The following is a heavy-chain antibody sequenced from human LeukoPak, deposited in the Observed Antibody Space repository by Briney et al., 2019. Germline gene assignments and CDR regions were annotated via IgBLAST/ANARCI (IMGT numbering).Heavy chain of an antibody. D-gene: IGHD2-15*01. CDR1: GYTFTGYY. Sequence: ASVKVSCKASGYTFTGYYMHWVRQAPGQGLEWMGWINPNSGGTNYAQKFQGRVTMTRDTSISTAYMELSRLRSDDTAVYYCARWAIVVVVAASDGMDVWGQGTTVTVSS. J-gene: IGHJ6*02. CDR2: INPNSGGT. CDR3: ARWAIVVVVAASDGMDV. V-gene: IGHV1-2*02.